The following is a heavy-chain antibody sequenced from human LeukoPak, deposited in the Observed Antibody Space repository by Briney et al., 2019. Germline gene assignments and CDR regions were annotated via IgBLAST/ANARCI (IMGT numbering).Heavy chain of an antibody. CDR1: GFTFSSYA. CDR2: ISGSGGST. D-gene: IGHD4-17*01. V-gene: IGHV3-23*01. Sequence: PGGSLRLSCAASGFTFSSYAMSWVRQAPGKGLEWVSGISGSGGSTYYADSAKGRFTISRDSSENTVFLQMNSLRGEDTAVYYCAKDRARTTVTGKEDYWGQGTLVTVSS. CDR3: AKDRARTTVTGKEDY. J-gene: IGHJ4*02.